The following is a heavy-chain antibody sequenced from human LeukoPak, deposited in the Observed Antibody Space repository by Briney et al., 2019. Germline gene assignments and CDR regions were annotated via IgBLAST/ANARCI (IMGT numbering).Heavy chain of an antibody. Sequence: GASVKVSCKASGYTFTSYGISWVRQAPGQGLEWMGWISAYNGNTNYAQKLQGRVTMTTDTSTSTAYMELRSLRSDDTAVYYCARGFVFGRYAPPRPPPPVYYFDYWGQGTLVTVPS. V-gene: IGHV1-18*01. D-gene: IGHD3-16*01. J-gene: IGHJ4*02. CDR1: GYTFTSYG. CDR2: ISAYNGNT. CDR3: ARGFVFGRYAPPRPPPPVYYFDY.